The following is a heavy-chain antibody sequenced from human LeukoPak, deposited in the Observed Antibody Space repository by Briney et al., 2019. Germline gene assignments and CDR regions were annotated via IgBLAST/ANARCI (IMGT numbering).Heavy chain of an antibody. V-gene: IGHV4-4*07. CDR3: ARDLSGSVYIDY. Sequence: PSETLSLTCTVSGASISSYYYNWIRHTAGRGLEWIGRLYISGSTDHNPSLKDRVTISEDTSNNQFSLKRNSVTAANTAVYFGARDLSGSVYIDYWGQGVLVTVSS. CDR2: LYISGST. J-gene: IGHJ4*02. D-gene: IGHD3-10*01. CDR1: GASISSYY.